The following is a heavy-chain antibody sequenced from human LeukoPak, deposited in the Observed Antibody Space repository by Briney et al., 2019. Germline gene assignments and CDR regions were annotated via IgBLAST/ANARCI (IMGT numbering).Heavy chain of an antibody. CDR3: TIGMATIGDPFDI. CDR2: INTNTGNP. D-gene: IGHD5-24*01. V-gene: IGHV7-4-1*02. J-gene: IGHJ3*02. Sequence: ASVKVSCKASGYTFTSYAMNWVRQAPGQGLEWMGWINTNTGNPTYAQGFTGRFVFSLDTSVSTAYLQISSLKAEDTAVYYCTIGMATIGDPFDIWGQGTMVTVSS. CDR1: GYTFTSYA.